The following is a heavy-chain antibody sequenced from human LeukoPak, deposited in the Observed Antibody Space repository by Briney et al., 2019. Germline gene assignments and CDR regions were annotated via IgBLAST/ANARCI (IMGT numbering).Heavy chain of an antibody. CDR2: ISFDGSYK. V-gene: IGHV3-30*18. CDR3: AKDQWELRYYFDY. J-gene: IGHJ4*02. CDR1: GFTFSGYG. D-gene: IGHD1-26*01. Sequence: GGSLRLSCAASGFTFSGYGMHWVRQAPGKGLDWVAVISFDGSYKYYADSVKGRWTISRDNSKNTLYLQMNSLRAEDTAVYYCAKDQWELRYYFDYWGQGTLVTVSS.